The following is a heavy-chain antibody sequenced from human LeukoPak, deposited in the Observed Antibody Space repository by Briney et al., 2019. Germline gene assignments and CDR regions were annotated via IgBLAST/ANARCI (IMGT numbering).Heavy chain of an antibody. CDR2: IYPGDSDT. D-gene: IGHD6-13*01. Sequence: GESLKISCKGSGYSFTSYWIGWVRQMPGKGLEWMGIIYPGDSDTRYSPSFQGQVTISADKSISTAYLQWSSLKASDTAMYYCASAQTGYSSSWDQYYFDYWGQGTLVTVSS. CDR3: ASAQTGYSSSWDQYYFDY. CDR1: GYSFTSYW. V-gene: IGHV5-51*01. J-gene: IGHJ4*02.